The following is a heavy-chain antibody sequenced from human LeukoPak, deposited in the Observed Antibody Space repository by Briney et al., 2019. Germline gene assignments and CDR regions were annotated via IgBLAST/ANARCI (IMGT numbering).Heavy chain of an antibody. CDR3: AKSLYGGCDY. V-gene: IGHV3-23*01. CDR2: VNGNGGST. D-gene: IGHD3-16*02. J-gene: IGHJ4*02. CDR1: GFIFSSYA. Sequence: GGSLRLSCAASGFIFSSYAMSWVRQAPGKGLEWVSGVNGNGGSTSYADSVKGRFTIFRDNSKNTVYLQMNSLRVEDTAVYYCAKSLYGGCDYWGQGTVVTVSS.